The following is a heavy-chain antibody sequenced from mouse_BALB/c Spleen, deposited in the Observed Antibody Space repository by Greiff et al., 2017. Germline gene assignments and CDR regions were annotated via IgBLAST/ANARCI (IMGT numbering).Heavy chain of an antibody. D-gene: IGHD3-3*01. CDR2: ISSGSSTI. Sequence: EVNVVESGGGLVQPGGSRKLSCAASGFTFSSFGMHWVRQAPEKGLEWVAYISSGSSTIYYADTVKGRFTISRDNPKNTLFLQMTSLRSEDTAMYYCAREKGTGYAMDYWGQGTSVTVSS. V-gene: IGHV5-17*02. CDR3: AREKGTGYAMDY. J-gene: IGHJ4*01. CDR1: GFTFSSFG.